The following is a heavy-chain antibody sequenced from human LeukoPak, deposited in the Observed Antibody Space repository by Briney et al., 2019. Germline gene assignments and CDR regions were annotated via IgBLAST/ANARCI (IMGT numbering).Heavy chain of an antibody. D-gene: IGHD3-22*01. Sequence: EASVKVSCKASGGTFSSYAISWVRQAPGQGLEWMGGIIPIFGTANYAQKFQGRVTITTDESTSTAYMELSSLTSEDTAVYYCASSPLYYDSSGRPFDYWGQGTLVTVSS. CDR2: IIPIFGTA. J-gene: IGHJ4*02. CDR1: GGTFSSYA. CDR3: ASSPLYYDSSGRPFDY. V-gene: IGHV1-69*05.